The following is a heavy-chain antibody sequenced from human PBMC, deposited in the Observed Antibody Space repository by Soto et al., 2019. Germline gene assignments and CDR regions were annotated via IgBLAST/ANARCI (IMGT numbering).Heavy chain of an antibody. D-gene: IGHD3-10*01. J-gene: IGHJ4*02. CDR2: ISYDGSNK. V-gene: IGHV3-30-3*01. CDR3: ARDGGLWFGELFKEGEDY. CDR1: GFTFSSYA. Sequence: QVQLVESGGGVVQPGRSLRLSCAASGFTFSSYAMHWVRQAPGKGLEWVAVISYDGSNKYYADSVKGRFTISRDNSKNTXXLQMSSLRAEDTAVYYFARDGGLWFGELFKEGEDYWGQGALVTVSS.